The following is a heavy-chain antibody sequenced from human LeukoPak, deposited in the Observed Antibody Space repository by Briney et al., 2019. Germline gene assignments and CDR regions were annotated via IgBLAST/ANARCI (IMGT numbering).Heavy chain of an antibody. CDR1: GDSVTSGGFY. CDR2: VYYTGST. Sequence: SETLSLTCTVSGDSVTSGGFYWAWLRQPPGKGLEWIATVYYTGSTYYNPSLKSRVTISIDTSKNHFSLKLRSVVAPDTAVYYCARHSGSGSLSRPFDPWGQGTPVTVSS. V-gene: IGHV4-39*02. CDR3: ARHSGSGSLSRPFDP. J-gene: IGHJ5*02. D-gene: IGHD3-10*01.